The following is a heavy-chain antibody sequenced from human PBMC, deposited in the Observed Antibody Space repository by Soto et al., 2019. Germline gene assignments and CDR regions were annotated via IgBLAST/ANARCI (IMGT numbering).Heavy chain of an antibody. CDR2: ISSSGSTI. V-gene: IGHV3-11*01. Sequence: PGGSLRLSCAASGFTFSDYYMSWIRQAPGKGLEWVSYISSSGSTIYYADSVKGRFTISRDNAKNSLYLHMNSLRAEDTAVYYCARAGVRASAVLWFDPWGPGTQVTVSS. J-gene: IGHJ5*02. CDR1: GFTFSDYY. CDR3: ARAGVRASAVLWFDP. D-gene: IGHD3-10*01.